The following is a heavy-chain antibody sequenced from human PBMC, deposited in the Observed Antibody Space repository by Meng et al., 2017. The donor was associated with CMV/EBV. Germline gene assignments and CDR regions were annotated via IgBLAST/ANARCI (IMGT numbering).Heavy chain of an antibody. Sequence: GGSLRLSCAASGFTFSRNGMHWVRQAPGKGLEWVAVIWYDGSNKYYADSVKGRFTISRDNSKNTLYLQMNSLRAEDTAVYYCAKDRVDMDYYGSGSYMGIYGMDVWGQGTTVTVSS. D-gene: IGHD3-10*01. V-gene: IGHV3-33*06. CDR1: GFTFSRNG. CDR3: AKDRVDMDYYGSGSYMGIYGMDV. CDR2: IWYDGSNK. J-gene: IGHJ6*02.